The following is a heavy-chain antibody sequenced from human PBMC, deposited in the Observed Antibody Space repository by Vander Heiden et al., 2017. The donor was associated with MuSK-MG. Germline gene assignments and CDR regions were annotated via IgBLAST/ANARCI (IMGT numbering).Heavy chain of an antibody. D-gene: IGHD6-13*01. CDR3: ARGAPPSFGQQLDRYYFDY. Sequence: QVQLQQWGAGLLKPSETLSLTCAIYGGSFSGYHWSGIRQPPGKGLEWIGEINHSGSTNYNPSLKRRVTISVDTSKNQFSLKLISVTAADTPVYYCARGAPPSFGQQLDRYYFDYWGQGTLVTVSS. CDR1: GGSFSGYH. J-gene: IGHJ4*02. V-gene: IGHV4-34*01. CDR2: INHSGST.